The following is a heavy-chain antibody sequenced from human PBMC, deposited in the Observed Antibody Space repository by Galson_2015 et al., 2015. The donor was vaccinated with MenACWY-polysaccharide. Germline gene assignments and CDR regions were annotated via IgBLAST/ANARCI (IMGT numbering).Heavy chain of an antibody. CDR2: IHSNGGS. J-gene: IGHJ5*01. CDR3: VRIGGMDRGNYYNYGWFDS. D-gene: IGHD3-10*01. CDR1: GGSTNDYH. V-gene: IGHV4-59*12. Sequence: SETLSLTCTVSGGSTNDYHWTWIRHSPGKRLEWIGWIHSNGGSKYSPSLNGRVSISRDASRNQFFLRLTSVTTSDTAVYYCVRIGGMDRGNYYNYGWFDSWGQGTLVTVSS.